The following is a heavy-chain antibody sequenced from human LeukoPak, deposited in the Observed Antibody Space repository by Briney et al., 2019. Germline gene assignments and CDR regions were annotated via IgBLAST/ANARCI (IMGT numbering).Heavy chain of an antibody. CDR1: GFTFGYYA. V-gene: IGHV3-64D*09. Sequence: GGSLRLSCSASGFTFGYYAMHWVRQAAGKGLEFASGISSNGGSTYYADSLKGRFTVSRDNSNNTLYLQMSSLRAEDTAIYYCAKGPTYDSLPYYFDYWGQGTLVTVSS. J-gene: IGHJ4*02. CDR2: ISSNGGST. D-gene: IGHD3-22*01. CDR3: AKGPTYDSLPYYFDY.